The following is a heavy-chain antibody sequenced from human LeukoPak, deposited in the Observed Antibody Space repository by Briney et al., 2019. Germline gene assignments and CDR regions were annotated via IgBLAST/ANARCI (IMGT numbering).Heavy chain of an antibody. CDR1: GFTFSRYW. V-gene: IGHV3-20*01. CDR3: ARTSRYYDSSGYYHYYFDY. Sequence: GESLRLSCAASGFTFSRYWIHWVRQAPGKGLEWVSGIKWNGGSTSYADSVKGRFTISRDNAKNSLYLQMNSLRAEDTALYHCARTSRYYDSSGYYHYYFDYWGQGTLVTVSS. D-gene: IGHD3-22*01. J-gene: IGHJ4*02. CDR2: IKWNGGST.